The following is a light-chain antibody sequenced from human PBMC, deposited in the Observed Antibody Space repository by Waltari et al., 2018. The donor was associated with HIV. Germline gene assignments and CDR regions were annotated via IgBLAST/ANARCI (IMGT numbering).Light chain of an antibody. CDR1: QSVHTY. CDR3: QQRTNRPPIT. Sequence: EIVLTQSPAALVLSPGERATLSCRASQSVHTYLAWYQQKFGQPPRLLIYDASTRATGIPARFTGNGSGTDFTLTISSLEPEDFAVYFCQQRTNRPPITFGQGTRLELK. CDR2: DAS. V-gene: IGKV3-11*01. J-gene: IGKJ5*01.